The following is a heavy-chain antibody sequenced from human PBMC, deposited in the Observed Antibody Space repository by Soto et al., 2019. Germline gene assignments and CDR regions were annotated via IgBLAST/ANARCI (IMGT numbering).Heavy chain of an antibody. CDR2: ISGDGSNQ. CDR3: ARHLSHLNSGWLDP. D-gene: IGHD3-3*02. Sequence: QAGGSLRLSCRVSGFTFINYAMHWVRQAPVKGLEWVALISGDGSNQYYADSVKGRFTISRDNSRNTLYLQMNSLRADDTAVYYRARHLSHLNSGWLDPWGQGTLVILSS. V-gene: IGHV3-30-3*01. J-gene: IGHJ5*02. CDR1: GFTFINYA.